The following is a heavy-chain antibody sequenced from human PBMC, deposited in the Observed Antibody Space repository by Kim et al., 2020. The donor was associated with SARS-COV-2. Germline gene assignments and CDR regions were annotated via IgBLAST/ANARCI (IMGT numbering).Heavy chain of an antibody. V-gene: IGHV5-51*01. Sequence: SSPSFQGQVTISADKSISTAYLQWSSLKASDTAMYYCALGAPATPTYFDYWGQGTLVTVSS. D-gene: IGHD2-2*01. CDR3: ALGAPATPTYFDY. J-gene: IGHJ4*02.